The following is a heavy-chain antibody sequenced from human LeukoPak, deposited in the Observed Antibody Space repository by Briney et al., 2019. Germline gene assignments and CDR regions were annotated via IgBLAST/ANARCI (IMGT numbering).Heavy chain of an antibody. Sequence: GASVKVSCKASGGTFSSYAISWVRQAPGQGLEWMGRIISILGIANYAQKFQGRVTITADKSTSTAYMELSSLRSEDTAVYYCARDHLDSSGYYYVPAFDYWGQGTLVTVSS. CDR2: IISILGIA. CDR3: ARDHLDSSGYYYVPAFDY. J-gene: IGHJ4*02. D-gene: IGHD3-22*01. V-gene: IGHV1-69*04. CDR1: GGTFSSYA.